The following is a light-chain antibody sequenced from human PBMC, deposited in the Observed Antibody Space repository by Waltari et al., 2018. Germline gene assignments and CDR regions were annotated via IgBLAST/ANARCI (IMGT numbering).Light chain of an antibody. V-gene: IGKV4-1*01. CDR2: WAS. CDR3: QQHYSTPRT. CDR1: KNILYSSNNKNY. J-gene: IGKJ1*01. Sequence: DIVMTQSPDSLAVSLGERATINCKPSKNILYSSNNKNYLAWYQLKPGQAPKLLFYWASTRESGVPDRFSGSGSGTEFTLTINSLQAEDVAVYYCQQHYSTPRTFGQGTKVEIK.